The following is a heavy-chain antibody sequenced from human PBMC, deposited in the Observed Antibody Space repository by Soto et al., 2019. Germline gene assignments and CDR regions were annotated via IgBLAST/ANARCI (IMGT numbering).Heavy chain of an antibody. V-gene: IGHV4-31*03. Sequence: QVQLQESGPGLLKPSQTLALPCTVSGGSIYTGGFYWSWIRQLPGKVLEWLGYTYYTGSTQYTPSLKSRLPISTDTSDNQFSLRLTSVTAADTAVYYCATSLVTRRTRVDYWGQGTLVTVSS. D-gene: IGHD1-26*01. J-gene: IGHJ4*02. CDR3: ATSLVTRRTRVDY. CDR1: GGSIYTGGFY. CDR2: TYYTGST.